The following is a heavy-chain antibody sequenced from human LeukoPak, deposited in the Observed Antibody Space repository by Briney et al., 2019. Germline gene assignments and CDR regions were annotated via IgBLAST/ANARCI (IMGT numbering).Heavy chain of an antibody. D-gene: IGHD5-24*01. J-gene: IGHJ4*02. V-gene: IGHV1-2*02. CDR1: GYTFTGYY. CDR3: ARENRDGDGYNLGFDY. CDR2: INPNSGGT. Sequence: GASVPVSCKASGYTFTGYYMHWVRQAPGQGLEWMGWINPNSGGTNYAQKFQGRVTMTRDTSISTAYMELSRLRSDDTAVYYCARENRDGDGYNLGFDYWGQGTLLTVST.